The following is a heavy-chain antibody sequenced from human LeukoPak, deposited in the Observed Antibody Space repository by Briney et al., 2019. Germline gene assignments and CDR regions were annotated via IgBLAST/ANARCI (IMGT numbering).Heavy chain of an antibody. D-gene: IGHD3-3*01. CDR1: GGSISSGSYY. CDR2: IYTSGST. Sequence: SETLSLTCTVSGGSISSGSYYWSWIRQPAGKGLEWIGRIYTSGSTNYNPSLKSRLTISVDTSKNQFSLKLSSVTAADTAVYYCAKGFWSGYHPDYWGQGTLVTVSS. V-gene: IGHV4-61*02. CDR3: AKGFWSGYHPDY. J-gene: IGHJ4*02.